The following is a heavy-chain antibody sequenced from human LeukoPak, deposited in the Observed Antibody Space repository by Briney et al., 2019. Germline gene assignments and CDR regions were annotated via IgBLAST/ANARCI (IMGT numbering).Heavy chain of an antibody. D-gene: IGHD3-3*01. CDR3: ARSTYYDFWSGYYFDY. J-gene: IGHJ4*02. Sequence: SVKVSCKASGGTFSSYAISWVRQAPGQGLEWMGRIIPIFGTANYAQKFQGRVTITTDESTSAAYMELSSLRSEDTAVYYCARSTYYDFWSGYYFDYWGQGTLVTVSS. V-gene: IGHV1-69*05. CDR1: GGTFSSYA. CDR2: IIPIFGTA.